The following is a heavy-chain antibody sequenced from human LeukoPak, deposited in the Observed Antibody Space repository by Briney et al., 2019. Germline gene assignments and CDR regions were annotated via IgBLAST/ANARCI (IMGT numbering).Heavy chain of an antibody. J-gene: IGHJ4*02. CDR1: GFTFSSYA. Sequence: GGSLRLSCVASGFTFSSYAMSWVRQAPGKGLEWVSAISGSGGSTYYADSVKGRFTISRDNSKNTLYLQMNSLRAEDTAVYYCAKDLSLSAIVVVPAAIDYWGQGTLVTVSS. V-gene: IGHV3-23*01. CDR2: ISGSGGST. CDR3: AKDLSLSAIVVVPAAIDY. D-gene: IGHD2-2*01.